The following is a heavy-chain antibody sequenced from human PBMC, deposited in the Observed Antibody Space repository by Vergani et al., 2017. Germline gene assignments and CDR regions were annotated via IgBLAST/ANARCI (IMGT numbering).Heavy chain of an antibody. V-gene: IGHV4-31*03. CDR2: IYYSGST. J-gene: IGHJ4*02. Sequence: QVQLQESGPGLVKPSQTLSLTCTVSGGSISSGGYYWRWIRQHPGKGLEWIGYIYYSGSTYYNPSLKSRVTISVDTSKNQFSLKLSSVTAADTAVYYCAGAPFGGYSSSWYGELCYFDYWGQGTLVTVSS. CDR1: GGSISSGGYY. D-gene: IGHD6-13*01. CDR3: AGAPFGGYSSSWYGELCYFDY.